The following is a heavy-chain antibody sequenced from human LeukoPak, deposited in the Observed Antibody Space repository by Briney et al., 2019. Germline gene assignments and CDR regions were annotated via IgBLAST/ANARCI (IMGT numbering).Heavy chain of an antibody. J-gene: IGHJ4*02. Sequence: PGGSLRLSCAASGFTLSSYAMSWVRQAPGKGLEWVSAISGSGGSTYYADSVKGRFTISRDNSKNTLYLQMNSLRAEDTAVYYCANDGGWLQYAYYFDYWGQGTLVTVSS. CDR3: ANDGGWLQYAYYFDY. CDR1: GFTLSSYA. D-gene: IGHD5-24*01. V-gene: IGHV3-23*01. CDR2: ISGSGGST.